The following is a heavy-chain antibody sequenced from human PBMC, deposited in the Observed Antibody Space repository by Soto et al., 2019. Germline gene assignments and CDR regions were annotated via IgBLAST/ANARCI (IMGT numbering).Heavy chain of an antibody. CDR2: IIPIFGTA. V-gene: IGHV1-69*12. CDR1: GGTFSSYA. Sequence: QVQLVQSGAEVKKPGSSVKVSCKASGGTFSSYAISWVRQAPGQGLEWMGGIIPIFGTANYAQKFQGRVTITADESTSTAYMELSSLRSEDTAVYYCARGYCSGGSCYSGWFYPWGQGTLVTVSS. CDR3: ARGYCSGGSCYSGWFYP. J-gene: IGHJ5*02. D-gene: IGHD2-15*01.